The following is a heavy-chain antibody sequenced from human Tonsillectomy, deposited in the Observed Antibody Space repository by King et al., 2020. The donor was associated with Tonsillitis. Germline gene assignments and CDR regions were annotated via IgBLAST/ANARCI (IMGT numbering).Heavy chain of an antibody. J-gene: IGHJ6*03. CDR2: IYTGGTT. Sequence: VQLVESGGGLVQPGGSLRLSCAASGFTVSNNYMSWVRQAPGKGLEWVSVIYTGGTTYYADSVKGRFTISRHNSKNTLYLQMNSLRAEDTAVYYCARDWGRAYDFGYMDVWAKGPRSPSP. D-gene: IGHD3-3*01. CDR3: ARDWGRAYDFGYMDV. CDR1: GFTVSNNY. V-gene: IGHV3-53*04.